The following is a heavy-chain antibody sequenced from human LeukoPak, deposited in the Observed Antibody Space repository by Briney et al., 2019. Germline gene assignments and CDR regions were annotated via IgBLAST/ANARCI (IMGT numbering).Heavy chain of an antibody. D-gene: IGHD6-13*01. CDR3: ARGDSSSWEYYFDY. CDR2: IYYSGST. CDR1: GGSISSYY. V-gene: IGHV4-59*01. Sequence: SETLSLTXTVSGGSISSYYWSWIRQPPGKGLEWIGYIYYSGSTNYNPSLKSRVTISVDTSKNQFSLKLSSVTAADTAVYYCARGDSSSWEYYFDYWGQGTLVTVSS. J-gene: IGHJ4*02.